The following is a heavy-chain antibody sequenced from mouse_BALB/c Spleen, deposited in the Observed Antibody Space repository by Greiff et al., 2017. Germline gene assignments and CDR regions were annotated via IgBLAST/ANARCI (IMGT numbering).Heavy chain of an antibody. CDR2: ISSGSSTI. J-gene: IGHJ4*01. CDR1: GFTFSSFG. CDR3: AREGYKRYDEGDAMDY. D-gene: IGHD2-14*01. Sequence: EVQLVESGGGLVQPGGSRKLSCAASGFTFSSFGMHWVRQAPEKGLEWVAYISSGSSTIYYADTVKGRFTISRDNPKNTLFLQMTSLRSEDTAMYYCAREGYKRYDEGDAMDYWGQGTSVTVSS. V-gene: IGHV5-17*02.